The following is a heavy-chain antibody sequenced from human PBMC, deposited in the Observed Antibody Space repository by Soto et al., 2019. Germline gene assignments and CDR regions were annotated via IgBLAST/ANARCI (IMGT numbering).Heavy chain of an antibody. CDR1: GFTFSSYG. CDR2: ISYDGSNK. D-gene: IGHD2-15*01. J-gene: IGHJ6*02. CDR3: AKALLAPGRAYGMDV. V-gene: IGHV3-30*18. Sequence: QVQLVESGGGVVQPGWSLRLSCAASGFTFSSYGMHWVRQAPGKGLEWVAVISYDGSNKYYADSVKGRFTISRDNSKNTLYLQMNSLRAEDTAVYYCAKALLAPGRAYGMDVWGQGTTGTVSS.